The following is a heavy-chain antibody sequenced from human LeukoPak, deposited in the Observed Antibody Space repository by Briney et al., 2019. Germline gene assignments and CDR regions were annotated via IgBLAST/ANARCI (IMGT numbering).Heavy chain of an antibody. D-gene: IGHD2-15*01. V-gene: IGHV3-23*01. Sequence: GGSLRLSCAASGFTFSDYAMSWVRQAPGKGLEWVSVISGSGDTTYYADSVKGRFTVSRDNSKNTLYLQMNSLRADHTAVYYCADITWTRGQSFDNWGQGTLVTASA. CDR1: GFTFSDYA. J-gene: IGHJ4*02. CDR2: ISGSGDTT. CDR3: ADITWTRGQSFDN.